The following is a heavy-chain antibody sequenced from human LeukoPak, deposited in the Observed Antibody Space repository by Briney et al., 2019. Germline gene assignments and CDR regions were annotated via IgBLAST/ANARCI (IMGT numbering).Heavy chain of an antibody. J-gene: IGHJ4*02. CDR3: ARDSSGWSRLDD. CDR2: INHSGST. Sequence: SETLSLTCAVYGESFSDYYWSWIRQSPEKGLEWIGEINHSGSTNYNPSLKSRVTISVDTSKSQFSLKLNSIIAADTAIYYCARDSSGWSRLDDWGQGTLVTVSS. V-gene: IGHV4-34*01. CDR1: GESFSDYY. D-gene: IGHD6-19*01.